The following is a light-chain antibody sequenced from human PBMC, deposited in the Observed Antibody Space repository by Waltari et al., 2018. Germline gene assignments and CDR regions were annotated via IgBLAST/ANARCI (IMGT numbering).Light chain of an antibody. CDR3: QQYYSTPYT. CDR2: WAS. Sequence: DIVMTQSPDSLAVSLGERATINCKSSQSVLYSSNNKNYFAWYQQKPGHPPKLLIYWASTRESGVPDRFSGSGSGTDFTLTSSSLQAEDVAVYYCQQYYSTPYTFGQGTKLEIK. V-gene: IGKV4-1*01. J-gene: IGKJ2*01. CDR1: QSVLYSSNNKNY.